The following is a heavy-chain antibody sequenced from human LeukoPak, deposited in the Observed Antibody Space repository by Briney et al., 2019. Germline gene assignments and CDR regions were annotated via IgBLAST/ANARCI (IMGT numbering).Heavy chain of an antibody. J-gene: IGHJ4*02. V-gene: IGHV1-69*13. Sequence: SVKVSCKASGGTFSSYAISWVRQAPGQGLEWMGGIIPTFGTANYAQKFQGRVTITADESTSTAYMELSSLRSEDTAVYYCARVAGLSTYYFDYWGQGTLVTVSS. CDR2: IIPTFGTA. CDR1: GGTFSSYA. CDR3: ARVAGLSTYYFDY. D-gene: IGHD3/OR15-3a*01.